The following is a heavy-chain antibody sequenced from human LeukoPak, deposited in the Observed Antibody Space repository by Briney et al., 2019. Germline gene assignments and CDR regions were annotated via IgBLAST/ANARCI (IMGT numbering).Heavy chain of an antibody. CDR3: ARVGTVAGTFIFRY. Sequence: PGGSLRLSCAASGFTFDDYAMHWVRQAPGKGLEWVSGISWNSGSIGYADSVKGRFTISRDNAKNSLYLQMNSLRAEDMALYYCARVGTVAGTFIFRYWGQGTLVTVSS. D-gene: IGHD6-19*01. J-gene: IGHJ4*02. CDR1: GFTFDDYA. V-gene: IGHV3-9*03. CDR2: ISWNSGSI.